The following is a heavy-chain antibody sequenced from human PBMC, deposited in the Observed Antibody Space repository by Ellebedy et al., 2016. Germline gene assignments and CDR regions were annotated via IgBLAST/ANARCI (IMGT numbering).Heavy chain of an antibody. Sequence: GGSLRLSXAASGFTFSRFWMSWVRQAPGKGLEWVANIKQDGSEKYYVDSVKGRFTISRDNAKNSLYLQMNSLRAEDTAVYYCAREVTTVTTLSWFDPWGQGTLVTVSS. CDR1: GFTFSRFW. CDR3: AREVTTVTTLSWFDP. CDR2: IKQDGSEK. J-gene: IGHJ5*02. V-gene: IGHV3-7*01. D-gene: IGHD4-17*01.